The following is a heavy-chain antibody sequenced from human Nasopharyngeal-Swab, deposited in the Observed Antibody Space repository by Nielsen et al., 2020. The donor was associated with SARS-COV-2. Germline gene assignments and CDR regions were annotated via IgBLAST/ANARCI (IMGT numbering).Heavy chain of an antibody. CDR3: ARGRLSWNYGGFDY. Sequence: SETLSLTCTVSGGSISSHYWTWIRQPPGKGLEWIGYIYYSGSTNYNPSLKSRVTISVDTSKNQFSLKLSSVTAADTAVYYCARGRLSWNYGGFDYWGQGTLVTVSS. V-gene: IGHV4-59*11. CDR1: GGSISSHY. D-gene: IGHD1-7*01. CDR2: IYYSGST. J-gene: IGHJ4*02.